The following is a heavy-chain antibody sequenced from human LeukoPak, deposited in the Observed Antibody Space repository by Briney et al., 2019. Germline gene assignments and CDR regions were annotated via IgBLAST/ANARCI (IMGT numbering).Heavy chain of an antibody. V-gene: IGHV1-8*01. J-gene: IGHJ4*02. CDR1: GYTFTSYD. CDR3: VRAPPNWGFNY. Sequence: ASVKVSCKASGYTFTSYDINWVRQATEQGLEWLGRMSPNSGNTGYAQKFQGRVTMTRNTSISTAYMELSSLRSEDTAVYYCVRAPPNWGFNYWGQGTLVTVSS. CDR2: MSPNSGNT. D-gene: IGHD7-27*01.